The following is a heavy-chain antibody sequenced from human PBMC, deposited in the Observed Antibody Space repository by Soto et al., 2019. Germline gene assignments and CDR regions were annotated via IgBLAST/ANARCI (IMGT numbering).Heavy chain of an antibody. CDR2: MNPNSGNT. D-gene: IGHD3-3*01. J-gene: IGHJ5*02. CDR3: ARGPDFWSGYWDWFDP. Sequence: GASVKVSCKASGYTFTSYDINWVRQATGQGLEWMGWMNPNSGNTGYAQKFQGRVTMTRNTSISTAYMELSSLRSEDTAMYYCARGPDFWSGYWDWFDPWGQGTLVTVSS. CDR1: GYTFTSYD. V-gene: IGHV1-8*01.